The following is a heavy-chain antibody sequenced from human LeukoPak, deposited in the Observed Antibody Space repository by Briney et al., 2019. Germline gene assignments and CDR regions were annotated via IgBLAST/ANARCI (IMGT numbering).Heavy chain of an antibody. CDR2: IYSGGCT. Sequence: GGSLRLSCAASGFTVSSNYMSWVRQAPGKGLEWVSVIYSGGCTYYADSVKGRFTISRDNSKNTLYLQMNSLRAEDTAVYYCARAPPVREVYFDYWGQGTLVTVSS. CDR3: ARAPPVREVYFDY. V-gene: IGHV3-66*01. CDR1: GFTVSSNY. D-gene: IGHD3-10*02. J-gene: IGHJ4*02.